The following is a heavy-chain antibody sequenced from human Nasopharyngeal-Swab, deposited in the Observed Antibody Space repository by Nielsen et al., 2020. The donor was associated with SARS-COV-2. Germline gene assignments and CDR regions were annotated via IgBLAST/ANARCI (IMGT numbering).Heavy chain of an antibody. CDR2: INHSGST. D-gene: IGHD4-23*01. J-gene: IGHJ6*02. CDR3: ARSRPRWNYGMDA. V-gene: IGHV4-34*01. Sequence: WIRQPPGKGLEWIGEINHSGSTNYNPSLKSRVTISVDTSKNQFSLKVSSVTAAETAVYYCARSRPRWNYGMDAWGQGTTVTVSS.